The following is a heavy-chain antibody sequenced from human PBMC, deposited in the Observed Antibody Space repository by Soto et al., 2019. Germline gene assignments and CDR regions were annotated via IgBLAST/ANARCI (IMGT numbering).Heavy chain of an antibody. V-gene: IGHV4-61*01. CDR3: ARRYGGNFDY. D-gene: IGHD1-26*01. J-gene: IGHJ4*02. CDR2: INYSGST. CDR1: GGSISSSSDY. Sequence: SVTMSLTCTVSGGSISSSSDYWSWIRQPPGKGLEWIGEINYSGSTNYNPSLKSRVTISVDTSKNQFSLKLSSVTAADTAVYYCARRYGGNFDYWGQGTLVTVSS.